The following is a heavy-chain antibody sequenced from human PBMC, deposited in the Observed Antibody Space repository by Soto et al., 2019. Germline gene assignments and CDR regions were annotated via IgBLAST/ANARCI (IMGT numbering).Heavy chain of an antibody. CDR2: ISYDGSNK. J-gene: IGHJ4*02. CDR3: AKPPQLYTSGWYWDY. Sequence: QVQLVESGGGVVQPGRSLRLSCAASGFTFSSYGMYWVRQAPGKGLEWVAVISYDGSNKYYADSVKGRFTISRDNSKNTLYLQMNSLRSEDTAVYYCAKPPQLYTSGWYWDYWGQGTLVTVSS. V-gene: IGHV3-30*18. CDR1: GFTFSSYG. D-gene: IGHD6-19*01.